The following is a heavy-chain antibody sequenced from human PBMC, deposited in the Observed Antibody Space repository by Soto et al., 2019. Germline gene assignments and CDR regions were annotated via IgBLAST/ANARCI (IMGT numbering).Heavy chain of an antibody. Sequence: SETLSLTCTVSGGSISSYYWSWIRQPPGKGLEWIGYIYYSGSTNYNPSLKSRVTISVDTSKNQFSLKLSSVTAADTAVYYCARDHFIAAAGYYMDVWGKGTTVTVSS. CDR3: ARDHFIAAAGYYMDV. CDR2: IYYSGST. J-gene: IGHJ6*03. D-gene: IGHD6-13*01. V-gene: IGHV4-59*01. CDR1: GGSISSYY.